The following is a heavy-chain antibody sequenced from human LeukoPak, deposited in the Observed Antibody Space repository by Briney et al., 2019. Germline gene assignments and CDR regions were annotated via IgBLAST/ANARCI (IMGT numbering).Heavy chain of an antibody. D-gene: IGHD3-10*01. V-gene: IGHV4-38-2*02. CDR2: ICHSGST. CDR3: AREAGYYGSGFYYFDY. J-gene: IGHJ4*02. CDR1: GYSISSGYY. Sequence: SETLSLTCAVSGYSISSGYYWGWIRQPPGKGLEWIGSICHSGSTYYNPSLKSRVTISVDTSKNQFSLKLSSVTAADTAVYYCAREAGYYGSGFYYFDYWGQGTLVTVSS.